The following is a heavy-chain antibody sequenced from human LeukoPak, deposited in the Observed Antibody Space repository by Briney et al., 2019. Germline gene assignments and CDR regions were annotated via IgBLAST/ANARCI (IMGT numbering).Heavy chain of an antibody. CDR2: FYYSGST. D-gene: IGHD3-10*01. V-gene: IGHV4-39*01. CDR1: VGSITSSNYY. J-gene: IGHJ4*02. Sequence: PSGTLSLTCTVSVGSITSSNYYWGWIRQPPGKGLEWIGSFYYSGSTNYNPSLKSRVTISVDTSKNQFSLKLSSVTAADTAVYYCVYYYGSGSVEYWGQGTLVTVSS. CDR3: VYYYGSGSVEY.